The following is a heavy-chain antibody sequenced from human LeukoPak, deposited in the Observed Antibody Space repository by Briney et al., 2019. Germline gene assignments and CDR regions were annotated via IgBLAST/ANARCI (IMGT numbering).Heavy chain of an antibody. CDR2: ILYDGSNK. J-gene: IGHJ4*02. CDR3: ARGDILTGYYKGLPLYYFDY. CDR1: GFTFSSYA. D-gene: IGHD3-9*01. Sequence: PGGSLRLSCAASGFTFSSYAMHWVRQAPGKGLEWVAVILYDGSNKYYADSVKGRFTISRDNSKNTLYLQMDSLRAEDTAVYYCARGDILTGYYKGLPLYYFDYWGQGTLVTVSS. V-gene: IGHV3-30-3*01.